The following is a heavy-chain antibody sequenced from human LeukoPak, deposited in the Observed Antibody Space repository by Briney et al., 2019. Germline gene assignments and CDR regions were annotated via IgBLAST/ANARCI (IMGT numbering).Heavy chain of an antibody. CDR3: ARDLDSSGSSDY. V-gene: IGHV1-46*01. D-gene: IGHD3-22*01. Sequence: GSVKVSCKASGYTFTSYYMHWVRQAPGQGLEWMGIINPSGGSTSYAQKFQGRVTMTRDMPTGTVYMELSSLRSEDTAMYYCARDLDSSGSSDYWGQGTLVTVSS. CDR1: GYTFTSYY. J-gene: IGHJ4*02. CDR2: INPSGGST.